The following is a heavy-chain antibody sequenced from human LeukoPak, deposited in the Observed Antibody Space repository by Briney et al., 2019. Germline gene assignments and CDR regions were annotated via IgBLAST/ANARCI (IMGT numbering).Heavy chain of an antibody. CDR3: ARDLENGYCSGGSCYFVAEFYYYYYMDV. CDR1: GGSISSSSYY. V-gene: IGHV4-39*07. Sequence: PSETLSLTCTVSGGSISSSSYYWGWIRQPPGKGLEWIGSIYYSGSTYYNPSLKSRVTISVDTSKNQFSLKLSSVTAADTAVYYCARDLENGYCSGGSCYFVAEFYYYYYMDVWGKGTTVTVSS. CDR2: IYYSGST. D-gene: IGHD2-15*01. J-gene: IGHJ6*03.